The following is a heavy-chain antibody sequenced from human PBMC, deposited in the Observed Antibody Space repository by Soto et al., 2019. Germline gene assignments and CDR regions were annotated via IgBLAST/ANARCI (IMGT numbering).Heavy chain of an antibody. CDR2: ISTDGSSI. V-gene: IGHV3-74*01. CDR1: GFSFSSSW. Sequence: GGSLRLSCAASGFSFSSSWMHWVRQGPGKGLVWVSRISTDGSSIAYADSVKGRFTISRDSAKNTLYLQMNSVRAEDTAVYYCIREYSSSRYFDYWGQGTLVTVSS. CDR3: IREYSSSRYFDY. D-gene: IGHD6-13*01. J-gene: IGHJ4*02.